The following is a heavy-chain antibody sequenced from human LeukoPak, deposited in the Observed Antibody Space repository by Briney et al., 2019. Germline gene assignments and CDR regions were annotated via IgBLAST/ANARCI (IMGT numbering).Heavy chain of an antibody. CDR1: RFTFSSYS. J-gene: IGHJ4*02. Sequence: PGGSLRLSCAASRFTFSSYSMHWVRQAPGKGLEWVAAVSYDGGNKYYADSVTGRFTISRDNSKNTLYLQMNSLRTEDTAVYFCARGRRVVVTTTPSYYFDYWGQGTLVTVSS. CDR2: VSYDGGNK. V-gene: IGHV3-30*04. D-gene: IGHD3-22*01. CDR3: ARGRRVVVTTTPSYYFDY.